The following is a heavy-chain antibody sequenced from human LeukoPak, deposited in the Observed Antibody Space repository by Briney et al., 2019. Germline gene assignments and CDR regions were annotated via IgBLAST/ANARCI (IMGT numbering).Heavy chain of an antibody. CDR2: ISYDGSNK. V-gene: IGHV3-30*04. J-gene: IGHJ4*02. CDR3: TKAVVPAAMVDY. D-gene: IGHD2-2*01. CDR1: GFTFSSYA. Sequence: GGSLRLSCAASGFTFSSYAMHWVRQAPGKGLEWVAVISYDGSNKYYADSVRGRFIISRDNSKNTLYLQMNSLRADDTAVYYCTKAVVPAAMVDYWGQGTLVTVSS.